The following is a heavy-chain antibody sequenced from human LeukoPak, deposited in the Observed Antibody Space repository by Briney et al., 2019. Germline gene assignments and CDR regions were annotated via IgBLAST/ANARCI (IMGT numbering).Heavy chain of an antibody. V-gene: IGHV3-74*01. J-gene: IGHJ4*02. D-gene: IGHD3-3*01. Sequence: QTGGSLRLSCAASGFTFSSCWMHWVRHAPGKGPVWVARTNRDGSSTAYADSVKGRFTISKDNAKNTLYLLMNSLRAEDTAVYYCARDSVEWYIFDYWGQGTLVTVSS. CDR1: GFTFSSCW. CDR3: ARDSVEWYIFDY. CDR2: TNRDGSST.